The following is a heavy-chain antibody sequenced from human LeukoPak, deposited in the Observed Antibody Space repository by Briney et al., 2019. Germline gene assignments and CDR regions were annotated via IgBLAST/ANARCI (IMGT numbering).Heavy chain of an antibody. CDR1: GFTFNSYN. CDR2: ISSSGSTI. V-gene: IGHV3-48*04. J-gene: IGHJ6*04. CDR3: AELGITMIGGV. D-gene: IGHD3-10*02. Sequence: GESLRISCATSGFTFNSYNMNWVRQAPGKGLEWVSYISSSGSTIYYADSVKGRFTISRDNAKNSLYLQMNSLRAEDTAVYYCAELGITMIGGVWGKGTTVTISS.